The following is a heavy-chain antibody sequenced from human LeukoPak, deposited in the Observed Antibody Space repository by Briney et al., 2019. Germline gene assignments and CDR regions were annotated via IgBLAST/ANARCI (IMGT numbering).Heavy chain of an antibody. D-gene: IGHD6-13*01. CDR2: IYSDGTT. CDR1: GFSVSNNF. V-gene: IGHV3-53*01. Sequence: PGGSLRLSCAASGFSVSNNFMTWVRQAPGKGLERVSVIYSDGTTYYADSVTGRFTISRDNAKNTLYLQMNSLRVEDTAVYYCARDPPPATGTQTGDCWGQGTLVTVSS. J-gene: IGHJ4*02. CDR3: ARDPPPATGTQTGDC.